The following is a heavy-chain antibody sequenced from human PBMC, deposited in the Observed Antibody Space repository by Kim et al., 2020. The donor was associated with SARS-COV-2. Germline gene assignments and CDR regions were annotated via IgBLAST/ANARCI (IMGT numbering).Heavy chain of an antibody. CDR3: ARQSGYRRQFNWFDP. CDR2: INHSGST. CDR1: GGSFSGYY. D-gene: IGHD5-18*01. Sequence: SETLSLTCAVYGGSFSGYYWSWIRQPPGKGLEWIGEINHSGSTNYNPSLKSRVTISVDTSKNQFSLKLSSVTAADTAVYYCARQSGYRRQFNWFDPWGQGTLVTVSS. J-gene: IGHJ5*02. V-gene: IGHV4-34*01.